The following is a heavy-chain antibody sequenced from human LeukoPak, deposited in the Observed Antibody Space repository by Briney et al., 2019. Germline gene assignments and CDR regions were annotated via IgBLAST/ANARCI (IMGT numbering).Heavy chain of an antibody. D-gene: IGHD1-26*01. CDR1: GFTFSSYA. V-gene: IGHV3-30-3*01. J-gene: IGHJ4*02. CDR3: ARELSIVGATTHFDY. Sequence: PGRSLRLSCAASGFTFSSYAMHWVRQAPDKGLEWVAIISYDGSNKNYADSVEGRFTISRDNSKNTLYLQMNSLRAEDTAVYYCARELSIVGATTHFDYWGQGTLVTVSS. CDR2: ISYDGSNK.